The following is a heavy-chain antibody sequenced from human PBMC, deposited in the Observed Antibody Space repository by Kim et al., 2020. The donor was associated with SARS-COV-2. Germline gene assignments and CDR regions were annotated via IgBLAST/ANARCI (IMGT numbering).Heavy chain of an antibody. D-gene: IGHD3-10*01. Sequence: GGSLRLSCAASGFTFSSYGMHWVRQAPGKGLEWVAVISYDGSNKYYADSVKGRFTISRDNSKNTLYLQMNSLRAEDTAVYYCAKDLSSGRTGGDLSDYWGQGTLVTVSS. CDR1: GFTFSSYG. CDR3: AKDLSSGRTGGDLSDY. CDR2: ISYDGSNK. V-gene: IGHV3-30*18. J-gene: IGHJ4*02.